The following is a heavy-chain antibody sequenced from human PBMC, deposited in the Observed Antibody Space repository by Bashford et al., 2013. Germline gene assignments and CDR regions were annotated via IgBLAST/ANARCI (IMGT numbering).Heavy chain of an antibody. V-gene: IGHV4-34*01. Sequence: SETLSLTCAVYGGSVQWSLLELDPPDPREGLEWIGEINHSGSTNHNPSLKSRVTISVDTSKNQFSLKLSSVTAADTAVYYCAKVNSLWGQGTLVTVSS. D-gene: IGHD2-21*01. CDR2: INHSGST. CDR1: GGSVQWSL. J-gene: IGHJ4*02. CDR3: AKVNSL.